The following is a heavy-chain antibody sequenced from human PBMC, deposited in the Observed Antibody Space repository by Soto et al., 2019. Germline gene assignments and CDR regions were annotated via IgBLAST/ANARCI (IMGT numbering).Heavy chain of an antibody. CDR2: ISGSGGST. J-gene: IGHJ4*02. D-gene: IGHD3-22*01. V-gene: IGHV3-23*01. CDR1: GFTFSSYA. Sequence: GGSLRLSCAASGFTFSSYAMSWLRQAAGKGLEWVSAISGSGGSTYYADSVKGRFTVSGDNSKNTLYLQMNSLRAEDTAVYYCAKGYATMIVVAGPFDYWGQGTLVTVSS. CDR3: AKGYATMIVVAGPFDY.